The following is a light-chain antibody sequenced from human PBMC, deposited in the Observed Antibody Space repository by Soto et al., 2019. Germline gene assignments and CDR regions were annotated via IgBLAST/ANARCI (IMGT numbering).Light chain of an antibody. J-gene: IGKJ1*01. V-gene: IGKV3-15*01. CDR3: QQFNNWPPWT. Sequence: EIVMTQSPATLSVSPGERATLSCRASQNVGNNLVWYQQKPGQAPRLLIYGASTRAAGIPDRFSGSGSGIEFTLTISGLQSDDFAVYYCQQFNNWPPWTFGQGTKVDNK. CDR1: QNVGNN. CDR2: GAS.